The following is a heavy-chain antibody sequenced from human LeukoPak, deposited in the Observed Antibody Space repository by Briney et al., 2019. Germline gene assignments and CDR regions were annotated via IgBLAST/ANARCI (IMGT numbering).Heavy chain of an antibody. D-gene: IGHD5-24*01. CDR1: XFTFSSNY. CDR2: IYRGGSK. J-gene: IGHJ4*02. CDR3: ARDELSRDGYNKGY. Sequence: PGGSLXXXXXXXXFTFSSNYXXWVRQXPGKGXEGVSVIYRGGSKYYTDSVTGRFTISRDNSKNKLYLQMNSLRAEDTAVYYCARDELSRDGYNKGYWGQGTLVTVSS. V-gene: IGHV3-53*01.